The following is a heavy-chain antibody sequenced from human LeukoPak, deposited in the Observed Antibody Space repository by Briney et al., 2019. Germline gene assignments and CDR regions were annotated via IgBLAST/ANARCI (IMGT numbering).Heavy chain of an antibody. D-gene: IGHD4-11*01. CDR2: IVVGSGNT. J-gene: IGHJ6*02. CDR1: AFTCTQPA. CDR3: AAGLRGPTVTGKYYYYGMDV. V-gene: IGHV1-58*01. Sequence: CKAPAFTCTQPAQQWVRQDRGQRFEWIGWIVVGSGNTDYAQKFQERVTITRDMFTSTAYMELSSLRSEDTAVYYCAAGLRGPTVTGKYYYYGMDVWGQGTTVTVSS.